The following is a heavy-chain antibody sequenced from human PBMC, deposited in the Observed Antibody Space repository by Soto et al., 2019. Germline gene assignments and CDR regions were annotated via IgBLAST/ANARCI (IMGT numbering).Heavy chain of an antibody. V-gene: IGHV4-38-2*02. J-gene: IGHJ5*02. CDR3: ARDTLGAARIYNWFDP. D-gene: IGHD6-6*01. CDR2: IYHGGTT. CDR1: GYSISSGSY. Sequence: PSETLSLTCTVSGYSISSGSYWACIRQPPGKGPEWIASIYHGGTTFYNPSLKSRVTISVDTSKNQFSLKLSSVTAADTAVYYCARDTLGAARIYNWFDPWGQGTLVTVSS.